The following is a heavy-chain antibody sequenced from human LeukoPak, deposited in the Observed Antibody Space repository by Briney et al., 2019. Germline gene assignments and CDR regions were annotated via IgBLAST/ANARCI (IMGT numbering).Heavy chain of an antibody. CDR2: IKQDGSEK. D-gene: IGHD2-2*01. CDR1: GFTFSSYW. V-gene: IGHV3-7*01. CDR3: ARGVRLTIVVVPAAGWNY. J-gene: IGHJ4*02. Sequence: PGGSLRLSCAASGFTFSSYWMSWVRQAPGKGLEWVANIKQDGSEKYYVDSAKGRFTISRDNAKNSLYLQMNSLRAEDTAVYYCARGVRLTIVVVPAAGWNYWGQGTLVTVSS.